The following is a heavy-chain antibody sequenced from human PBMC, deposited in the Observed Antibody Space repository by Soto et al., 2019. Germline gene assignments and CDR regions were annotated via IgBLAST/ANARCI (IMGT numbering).Heavy chain of an antibody. CDR2: ISYDGSNK. CDR1: GFTFSSYA. CDR3: ARSGSYFYYYYYGMDV. J-gene: IGHJ6*02. Sequence: SLRLSCAASGFTFSSYAMHWVRQAPGKGLEWVAVISYDGSNKYYADSVKGRFTISRDNSKNTLYLQMNSLRAEDTAVYYCARSGSYFYYYYYGMDVWGQGTTVTVSS. V-gene: IGHV3-30-3*01. D-gene: IGHD1-26*01.